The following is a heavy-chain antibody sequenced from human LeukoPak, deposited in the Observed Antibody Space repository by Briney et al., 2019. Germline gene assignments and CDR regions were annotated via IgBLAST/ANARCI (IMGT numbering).Heavy chain of an antibody. D-gene: IGHD2-2*01. CDR1: GFTFSSYW. J-gene: IGHJ5*02. Sequence: GGSLTLSCAASGFTFSSYWMSWVRQPPGKGLEWVANIKQDGSEKYYVDSVKGRFTISRDNAKNSLYLQMNSLRAEDTAVYYCARDIVVVPAAPFDPWGQGTLVTVSS. CDR2: IKQDGSEK. V-gene: IGHV3-7*01. CDR3: ARDIVVVPAAPFDP.